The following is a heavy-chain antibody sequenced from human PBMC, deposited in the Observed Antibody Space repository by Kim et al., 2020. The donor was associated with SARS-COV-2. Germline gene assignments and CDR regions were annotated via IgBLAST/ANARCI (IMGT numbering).Heavy chain of an antibody. V-gene: IGHV3-74*01. D-gene: IGHD2-15*01. J-gene: IGHJ4*02. Sequence: TSYADSVKGRFTISRDNAKNTLYLQMNSLRAEDTAVYYCALSGGRTLPDYWGQGTLVTVSS. CDR2: T. CDR3: ALSGGRTLPDY.